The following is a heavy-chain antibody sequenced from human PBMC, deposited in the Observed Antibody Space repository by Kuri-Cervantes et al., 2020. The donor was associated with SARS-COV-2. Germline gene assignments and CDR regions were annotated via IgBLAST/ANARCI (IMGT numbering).Heavy chain of an antibody. CDR2: IYYSGDS. CDR3: ARVSINHYYDRSGYYLDA. D-gene: IGHD3-22*01. J-gene: IGHJ6*03. Sequence: SETLFLTCTVSGGSISSAYYYWGWIRQPPGKGLEWIGSIYYSGDSGRNPALKSRVTISVDTSKSQFFLSLSSVTAADTALYYCARVSINHYYDRSGYYLDAWGKGTTVTVSS. CDR1: GGSISSAYYY. V-gene: IGHV4-39*07.